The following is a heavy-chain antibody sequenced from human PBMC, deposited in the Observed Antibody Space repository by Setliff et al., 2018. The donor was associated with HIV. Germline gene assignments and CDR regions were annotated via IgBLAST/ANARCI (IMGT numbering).Heavy chain of an antibody. CDR2: IGSKANSYVT. V-gene: IGHV3-73*01. J-gene: IGHJ5*02. CDR1: GFTFSGST. Sequence: PGGSLRLSCAASGFTFSGSTIHWVRQASGKGLEWVGRIGSKANSYVTAYAASVKGRFTTSREDSKNTAYLQMNSLKTEDTAVYYCKADSSGYPWGQGTLVTVSS. D-gene: IGHD3-22*01. CDR3: KADSSGYP.